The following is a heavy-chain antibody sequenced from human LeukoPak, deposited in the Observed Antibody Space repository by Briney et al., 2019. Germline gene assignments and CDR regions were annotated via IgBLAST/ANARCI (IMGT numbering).Heavy chain of an antibody. J-gene: IGHJ3*02. Sequence: ASVKVSCKVSGYTLTELSMHWVRQAPGKGLEWMGGFDPEDGETIYAQKFQGRVTMTRDTSISTAYMELSRLRSDDTAVYYCANLGDYGSGAPHPPAFDIWGQGTMVTVSS. CDR3: ANLGDYGSGAPHPPAFDI. CDR2: FDPEDGET. V-gene: IGHV1-24*01. D-gene: IGHD3-10*01. CDR1: GYTLTELS.